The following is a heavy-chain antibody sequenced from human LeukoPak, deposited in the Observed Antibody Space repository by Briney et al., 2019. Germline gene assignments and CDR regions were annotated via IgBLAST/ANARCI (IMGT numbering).Heavy chain of an antibody. CDR1: GDSVSNNNGA. Sequence: SQTLSLTCALSGDSVSNNNGAWNWIRQSPSRGLEWLGRTYYRSKWYSTYGVSVKGRITINPDPSKNQFSLQLNSVTPDDTAVYYCARTDSGYIDSWGQGTLVTVSS. V-gene: IGHV6-1*01. J-gene: IGHJ4*02. CDR3: ARTDSGYIDS. CDR2: TYYRSKWYS. D-gene: IGHD3-10*01.